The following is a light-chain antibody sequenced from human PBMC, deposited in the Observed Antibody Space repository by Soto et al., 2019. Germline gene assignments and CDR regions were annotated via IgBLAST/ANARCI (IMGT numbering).Light chain of an antibody. Sequence: VLTQSPVTLSISPGERATLSCRASQSFRGLLAWYQQKPGQAPRLLIYDAYNRATGIPPRFSGSGSGTDFTLTISSLEPEDSAVYYCQQRHMWPITFGQGTRLEI. CDR2: DAY. CDR3: QQRHMWPIT. CDR1: QSFRGL. J-gene: IGKJ5*01. V-gene: IGKV3-11*01.